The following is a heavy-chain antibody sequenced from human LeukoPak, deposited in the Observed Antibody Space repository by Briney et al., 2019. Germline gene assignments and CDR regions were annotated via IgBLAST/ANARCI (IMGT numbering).Heavy chain of an antibody. CDR1: GFTFSSYS. CDR2: INNNSGST. V-gene: IGHV3-23*01. J-gene: IGHJ4*02. D-gene: IGHD3-22*01. Sequence: PGGSLRLSCAASGFTFSSYSMSWVRQAPGKGLEWVSGINNNSGSTYYAESVKGRFTISRDNSKNTLYLQMNSLRPEDMAVSYCAIVVVIYFDYWGQGSLVTVSS. CDR3: AIVVVIYFDY.